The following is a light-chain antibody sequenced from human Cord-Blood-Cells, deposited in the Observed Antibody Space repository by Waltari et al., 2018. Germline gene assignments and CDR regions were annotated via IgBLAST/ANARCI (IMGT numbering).Light chain of an antibody. Sequence: DIVMTQSSDSLAVSLGERATLNFKYSQSVLYSSNNKNYLAWYQQKPGQPPKLLIYWASTRESGVPDRFSGSGSGTDFTLTISSLQAEDVAVYYCQQYYSTPTFGPGTKVDIK. V-gene: IGKV4-1*01. J-gene: IGKJ3*01. CDR2: WAS. CDR3: QQYYSTPT. CDR1: QSVLYSSNNKNY.